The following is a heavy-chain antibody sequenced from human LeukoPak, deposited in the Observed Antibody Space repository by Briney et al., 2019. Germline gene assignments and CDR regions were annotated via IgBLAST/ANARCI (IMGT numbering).Heavy chain of an antibody. Sequence: ASVKVSCKPSGGTFSSYAISWVPPAPGQGVEWLVRIIPILGIANYEQKFQGRVTITADKSTSKAYMELSSLRSEDTAVYYCDCSCYYDSSGSPGDYWGQGTLVTVSS. D-gene: IGHD3-22*01. J-gene: IGHJ4*02. CDR3: DCSCYYDSSGSPGDY. CDR1: GGTFSSYA. V-gene: IGHV1-69*04. CDR2: IIPILGIA.